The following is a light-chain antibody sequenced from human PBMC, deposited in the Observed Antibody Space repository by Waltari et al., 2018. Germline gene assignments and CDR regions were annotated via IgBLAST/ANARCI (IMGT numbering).Light chain of an antibody. Sequence: QSALTQPASVSGSPGQSITISCTGTSSDVGGYNYVSWYQQQPGKAPKLMLYDGSKRPSGGSNRFSGSKSGNTASLTISGLQAEDEADYYCSSYTSSSTGVFGGGTKLTVL. CDR3: SSYTSSSTGV. J-gene: IGLJ3*02. V-gene: IGLV2-14*01. CDR1: SSDVGGYNY. CDR2: DGS.